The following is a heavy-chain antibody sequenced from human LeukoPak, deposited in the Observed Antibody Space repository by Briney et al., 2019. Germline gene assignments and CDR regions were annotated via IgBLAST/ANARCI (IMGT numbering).Heavy chain of an antibody. CDR1: GFTFSDHY. CDR3: GRGHFGLDV. CDR2: ITNSGRDA. Sequence: GGSLRLSCAASGFTFSDHYMTWIRQAPGKGLEWVSYITNSGRDADYSDSVRGRFTTSRDNAKNSLYLQMNSLRPEDTAIYYCGRGHFGLDVWVKGTTVTVSS. V-gene: IGHV3-11*06. J-gene: IGHJ6*04.